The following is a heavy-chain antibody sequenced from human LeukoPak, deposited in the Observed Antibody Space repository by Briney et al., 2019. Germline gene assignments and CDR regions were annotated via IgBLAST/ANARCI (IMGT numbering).Heavy chain of an antibody. CDR1: GGSISSYY. V-gene: IGHV4-59*01. D-gene: IGHD3-3*01. J-gene: IGHJ4*02. CDR3: ARGNDFWSGLLVD. CDR2: IYYSGST. Sequence: PSETLSLTCTVSGGSISSYYWSWIRQPPGKGLEWIGYIYYSGSTNYNPSLKSRVTISVDTSKNQFSLKLSSVTAADTAVYYCARGNDFWSGLLVDWGQGTLVTVSS.